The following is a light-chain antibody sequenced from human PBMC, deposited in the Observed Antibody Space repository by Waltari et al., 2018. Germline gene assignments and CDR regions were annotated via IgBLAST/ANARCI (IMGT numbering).Light chain of an antibody. Sequence: DIHMTQSPSSLSASVADRVTITCRASQDISNYLAWYQQKPGKVPKLPNYASSTLQSGVPPRFSGSGSGTDFTLTISSLQPEDVATYYCQQYDNLPPVMYTFGQGTKLEIK. CDR2: ASS. CDR1: QDISNY. CDR3: QQYDNLPPVMYT. J-gene: IGKJ2*01. V-gene: IGKV1-27*01.